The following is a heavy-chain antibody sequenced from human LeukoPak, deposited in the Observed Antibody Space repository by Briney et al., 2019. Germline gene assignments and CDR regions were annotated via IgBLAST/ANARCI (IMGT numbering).Heavy chain of an antibody. CDR3: AKDRATAMVTLYYFDY. CDR1: GFTFSSYG. V-gene: IGHV3-30*02. Sequence: PGGSLGLSCAASGFTFSSYGMHWVRQAPGKGLEWVAFIRYDGSNKYYADSVKGRFTISRDNSKNTLYLQMNSLRAEDTAVYYCAKDRATAMVTLYYFDYWGQGTLVTVSS. CDR2: IRYDGSNK. D-gene: IGHD5-18*01. J-gene: IGHJ4*02.